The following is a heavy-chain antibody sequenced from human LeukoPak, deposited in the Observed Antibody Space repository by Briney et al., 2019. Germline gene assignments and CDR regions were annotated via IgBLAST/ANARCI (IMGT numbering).Heavy chain of an antibody. J-gene: IGHJ4*02. Sequence: QSGGSLRLSCAASGFTFNNYVMNWVRQAPGKGLEWVSAITDSSTSTYYADSVKGRSTISRHNSKNTLYLQMNSLRAEDTAVYYCAKGSSSSRPYYFDYWGQGTLVTVSS. CDR1: GFTFNNYV. V-gene: IGHV3-23*01. CDR2: ITDSSTST. CDR3: AKGSSSSRPYYFDY. D-gene: IGHD6-13*01.